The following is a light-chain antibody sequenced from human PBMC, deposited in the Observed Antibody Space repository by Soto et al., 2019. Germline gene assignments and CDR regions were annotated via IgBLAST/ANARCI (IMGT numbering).Light chain of an antibody. CDR3: QQYNNWPRT. CDR2: GAF. CDR1: QSVNSN. Sequence: EIVMTKSPATLSVSPGERATLSCRASQSVNSNLLWYQQKPGQAPRLLIYGAFTRATGIPARFSGSGSGTEFALTISSLQSEDFAVYYCQQYNNWPRTFGQGTKV. J-gene: IGKJ1*01. V-gene: IGKV3-15*01.